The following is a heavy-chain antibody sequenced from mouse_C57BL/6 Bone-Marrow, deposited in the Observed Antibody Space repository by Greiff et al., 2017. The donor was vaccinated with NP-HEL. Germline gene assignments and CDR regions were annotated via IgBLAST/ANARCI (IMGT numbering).Heavy chain of an antibody. V-gene: IGHV1-64*01. CDR1: GYTFTSYW. CDR3: AIRGFAY. CDR2: IHPISGST. Sequence: QVQLKQPGAELVKPGASVKLSCTASGYTFTSYWMHWVKQRPGHGLEWIVMIHPISGSTNYNEKFKSKGTLTVDKSSSTAYMQLSSVTSEDSAVYYWAIRGFAYWGQGTLVTVSA. J-gene: IGHJ3*01.